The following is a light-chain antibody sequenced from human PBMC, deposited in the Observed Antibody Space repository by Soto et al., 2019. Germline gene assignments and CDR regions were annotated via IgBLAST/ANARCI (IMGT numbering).Light chain of an antibody. CDR3: QRYGTSLTWT. Sequence: EIVLTQSPGTLSLSPGERATLSCRASQSISSGYLAWYQQKPGQAPRLLIYGVSSRATGIPDRFSGSGSETDFTLTISRLEPEDFAVYYCQRYGTSLTWTFGQGTKVDIK. J-gene: IGKJ1*01. CDR1: QSISSGY. V-gene: IGKV3-20*01. CDR2: GVS.